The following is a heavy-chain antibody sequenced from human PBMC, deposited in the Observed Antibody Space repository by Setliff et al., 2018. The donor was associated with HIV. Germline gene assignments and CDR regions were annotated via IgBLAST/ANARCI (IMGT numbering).Heavy chain of an antibody. Sequence: SETLSLTYTVSGDSFNSYYWFWIRQPPGEGLEYIGYIYNNGNAYYNPSFKGRVTLSVDRSKSQFSLRVNSVTAADTAVYFCAGSSHIGIRKLWFVSWGQGRLVTVSS. CDR2: IYNNGNA. V-gene: IGHV4-59*01. J-gene: IGHJ5*01. CDR1: GDSFNSYY. D-gene: IGHD2-21*01. CDR3: AGSSHIGIRKLWFVS.